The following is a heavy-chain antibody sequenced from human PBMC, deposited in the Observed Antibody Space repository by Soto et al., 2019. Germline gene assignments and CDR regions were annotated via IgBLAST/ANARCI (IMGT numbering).Heavy chain of an antibody. J-gene: IGHJ4*02. Sequence: EVQLVESGGGLVQPGRSLRLSCAASGFTFDDYAMHWVRQAPGKGLEWVSGISWNSGSIGYADSVKGRFTISRDNAKNYLYLQMNSLRAEDTALYYCAKDKTRGSWYSKKGYFDYWGQGTLVTVSS. D-gene: IGHD6-13*01. V-gene: IGHV3-9*01. CDR2: ISWNSGSI. CDR1: GFTFDDYA. CDR3: AKDKTRGSWYSKKGYFDY.